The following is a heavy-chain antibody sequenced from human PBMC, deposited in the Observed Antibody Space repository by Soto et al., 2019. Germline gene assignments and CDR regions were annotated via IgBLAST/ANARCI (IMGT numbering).Heavy chain of an antibody. V-gene: IGHV1-69*12. CDR3: ARQGSNEYYYYGMDV. CDR1: GGTFSSYA. J-gene: IGHJ6*02. D-gene: IGHD3-10*01. Sequence: QVQLVQSGAEVKKPGSSVKVSCKASGGTFSSYAINWVRQAPGQGLEWMGGIIRIFGTPDYAQRFQGRVTITADESTRTVYMELSSLRSEDTAVYYCARQGSNEYYYYGMDVWGQGTTVTVSS. CDR2: IIRIFGTP.